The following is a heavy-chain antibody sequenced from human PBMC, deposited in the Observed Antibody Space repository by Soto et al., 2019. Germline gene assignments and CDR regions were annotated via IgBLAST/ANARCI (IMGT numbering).Heavy chain of an antibody. CDR2: IYYSGST. J-gene: IGHJ6*03. CDR3: ARDMTPYSSSSGYYYYYMDV. Sequence: SETLSLTCTVSGGSISSYYWSWIRQPPGKGLEWIGYIYYSGSTNYNPSLKSRVTISVDTSKNQFSLKLSSVTAADTAVYYCARDMTPYSSSSGYYYYYMDVWGKGTTVTVS. CDR1: GGSISSYY. D-gene: IGHD6-6*01. V-gene: IGHV4-59*01.